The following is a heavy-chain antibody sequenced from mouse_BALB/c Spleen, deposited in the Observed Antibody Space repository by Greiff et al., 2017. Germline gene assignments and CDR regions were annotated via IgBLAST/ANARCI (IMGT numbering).Heavy chain of an antibody. J-gene: IGHJ2*01. CDR3: ARGGWDYFDY. D-gene: IGHD3-3*01. CDR1: GFTFSSYG. Sequence: EVHLVESGGGLVQPGGSLKLTCAASGFTFSSYGMSWVRQTPDKRLELVATINSNGGSTYYPDSVKGRFTISRDNAKNTLYLQMSSLKSEDTAMYYCARGGWDYFDYWGQGTTLTVSS. V-gene: IGHV5-6-3*01. CDR2: INSNGGST.